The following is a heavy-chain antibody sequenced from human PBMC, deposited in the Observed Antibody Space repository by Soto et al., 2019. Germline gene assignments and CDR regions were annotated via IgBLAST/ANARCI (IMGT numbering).Heavy chain of an antibody. Sequence: GGSLRLSCAASGFTFSSYGMHWVRQAPGKGLEWVAVIWYDGSNKYYADSVKGRFTISRDNSKNTLYLQMNSLRAEDTAVYYCARDESVIDFWSGYHYYYGMDVWGQGTTVTV. CDR2: IWYDGSNK. J-gene: IGHJ6*02. D-gene: IGHD3-3*01. V-gene: IGHV3-33*01. CDR1: GFTFSSYG. CDR3: ARDESVIDFWSGYHYYYGMDV.